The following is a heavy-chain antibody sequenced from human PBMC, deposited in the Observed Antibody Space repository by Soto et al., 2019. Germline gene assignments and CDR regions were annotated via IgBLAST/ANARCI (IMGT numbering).Heavy chain of an antibody. J-gene: IGHJ6*02. CDR2: INHSGST. D-gene: IGHD2-15*01. CDR3: ASLYQYCSGGSCYSGVANGYYYYYGMDI. Sequence: SETLSLTCAVYGGSFSGYYWSWIRQPPGKGLEWIGEINHSGSTNYNPSLKSRVTISVDTSKNQFSLKLSSVTAADTAVYYCASLYQYCSGGSCYSGVANGYYYYYGMDIWGQGTTVTVSS. V-gene: IGHV4-34*01. CDR1: GGSFSGYY.